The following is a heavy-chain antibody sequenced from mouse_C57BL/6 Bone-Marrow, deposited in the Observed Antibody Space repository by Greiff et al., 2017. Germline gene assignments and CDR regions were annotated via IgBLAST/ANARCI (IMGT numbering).Heavy chain of an antibody. CDR1: GFTFSSYA. D-gene: IGHD2-1*01. V-gene: IGHV5-4*01. CDR3: ARDSYCNYVPWFAY. CDR2: ISDGGSDT. Sequence: EVKLMESGGGLVKPGGSLKLSCAASGFTFSSYAMSWVRQTPEKRLEWVATISDGGSDTHYPDNVKGRFTISRDNAKNNRYLQMSHLKSEDTAMYYCARDSYCNYVPWFAYWGQGTLVTVSA. J-gene: IGHJ3*01.